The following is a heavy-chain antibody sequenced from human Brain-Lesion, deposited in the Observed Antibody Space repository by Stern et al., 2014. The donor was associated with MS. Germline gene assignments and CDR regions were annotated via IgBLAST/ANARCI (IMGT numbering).Heavy chain of an antibody. D-gene: IGHD1-14*01. CDR3: ARDITGSSAYFAY. V-gene: IGHV3-9*01. CDR1: GFTFGDYA. Sequence: VQLEESGGDLVQPGRSLRLSWAAFGFTFGDYAMHWVRQAPGKGLEWVAGISWNSGTIGYADSVKGRFTTSRDNAYSSLYLQMNSLRPEDTALYYCARDITGSSAYFAYWGQGTLVTVSS. CDR2: ISWNSGTI. J-gene: IGHJ4*02.